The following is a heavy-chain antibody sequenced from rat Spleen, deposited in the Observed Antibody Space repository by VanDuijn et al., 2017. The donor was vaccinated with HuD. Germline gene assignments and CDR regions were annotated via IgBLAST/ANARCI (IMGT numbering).Heavy chain of an antibody. D-gene: IGHD1-9*01. CDR2: ISPSGGST. CDR1: GFTFSNYD. V-gene: IGHV5-25*01. J-gene: IGHJ4*01. Sequence: EVQLVESGGGLVQPGRSLKLSCAASGFTFSNYDMAWVRQAPTKGLEWVASISPSGGSTYYRDSVKGRFTVSRDNAKSTLYLQMDSLRSEDTATYYCARLTMGITMGYVMDAWGQGASVTVSS. CDR3: ARLTMGITMGYVMDA.